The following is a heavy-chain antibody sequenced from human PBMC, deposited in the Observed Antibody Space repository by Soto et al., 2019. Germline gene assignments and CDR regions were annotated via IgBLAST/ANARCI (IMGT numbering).Heavy chain of an antibody. J-gene: IGHJ3*02. CDR3: ARTRGGDCSGGSCYDAFEI. D-gene: IGHD2-15*01. V-gene: IGHV4-31*03. CDR1: GGSISSGGYY. Sequence: PSETLSLTCTVSGGSISSGGYYWSWIRQHPGKGLEWIGYIYYSGSTYYNPSLKSRVTISVDTSKNQFSLKLSSVTAADTAVYYCARTRGGDCSGGSCYDAFEIWGQGTMVTVSS. CDR2: IYYSGST.